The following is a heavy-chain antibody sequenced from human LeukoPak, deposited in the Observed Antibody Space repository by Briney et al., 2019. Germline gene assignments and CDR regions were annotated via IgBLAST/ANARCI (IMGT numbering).Heavy chain of an antibody. CDR3: ARGHSHYYDSGGYLDY. CDR1: GGTFSSYA. J-gene: IGHJ4*02. V-gene: IGHV1-69*04. D-gene: IGHD3-22*01. CDR2: IIPIFGIA. Sequence: ASVKVSCKASGGTFSSYAISWVRQAPGQGLEWMGRIIPIFGIANYAQKFQGRVTITADKSTSTAYMELNSLRSEDTAVYYCARGHSHYYDSGGYLDYWGQGTLVTVSS.